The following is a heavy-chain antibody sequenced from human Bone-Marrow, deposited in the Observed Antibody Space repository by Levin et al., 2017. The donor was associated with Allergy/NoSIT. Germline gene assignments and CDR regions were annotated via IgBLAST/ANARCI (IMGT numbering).Heavy chain of an antibody. CDR2: ITWNSGAI. D-gene: IGHD1-26*01. V-gene: IGHV3-9*01. CDR1: GFTFDDYT. CDR3: TKDLLTGQWDLQGAVFDL. J-gene: IGHJ3*01. Sequence: SCVGSGFTFDDYTVHWVRQHPGKGLEWVASITWNSGAIDYSESVKGRFTISRDNDKNSLYLQMNSLTPEDTALYYCTKDLLTGQWDLQGAVFDLWGQGTMVTVSS.